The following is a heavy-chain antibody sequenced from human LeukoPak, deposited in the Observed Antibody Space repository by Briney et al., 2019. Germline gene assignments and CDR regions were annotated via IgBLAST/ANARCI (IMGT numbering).Heavy chain of an antibody. J-gene: IGHJ6*03. V-gene: IGHV4-59*11. Sequence: PSETLSLTCTVSGVSLSSHVWSWIRQSPGKGLEWVGYSHYSGDTNYNPSLKNRVTISLDTSKNQFSLRLTSVTAADTAVYFCAKREYSRTSYYHYYMDVWGKGTTVTVSS. CDR3: AKREYSRTSYYHYYMDV. CDR2: SHYSGDT. CDR1: GVSLSSHV. D-gene: IGHD6-6*01.